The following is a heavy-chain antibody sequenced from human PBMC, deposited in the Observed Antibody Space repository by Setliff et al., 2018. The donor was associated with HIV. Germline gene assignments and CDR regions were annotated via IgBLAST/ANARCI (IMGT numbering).Heavy chain of an antibody. CDR3: ARDLHQPGYFYYVDV. Sequence: SETLSLTCAVHGGSLNDFYWAWIRQSPAGGLEWIGGVPHGGDTTYHPSLESRVTISLDTSKNRFFLKLNSVTAADTAIYYCARDLHQPGYFYYVDVWGKGTAVTVSS. V-gene: IGHV4-34*01. CDR1: GGSLNDFY. J-gene: IGHJ6*04. CDR2: VPHGGDT. D-gene: IGHD3-16*01.